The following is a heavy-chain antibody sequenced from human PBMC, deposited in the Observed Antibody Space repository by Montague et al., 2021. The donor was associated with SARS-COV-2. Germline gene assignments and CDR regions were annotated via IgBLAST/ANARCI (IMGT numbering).Heavy chain of an antibody. CDR1: GGSISSYY. CDR3: AHRREDATLITEWFDP. J-gene: IGHJ5*02. CDR2: IYHNGST. D-gene: IGHD3-16*01. V-gene: IGHV4-59*01. Sequence: SETLSLTCTVSGGSISSYYRTWIRQPPGKGLESIGYIYHNGSTKYNPSLKSRVTISVDTSENQFSLKLSSVSVVDTATYYCAHRREDATLITEWFDPWGQGTMVTASS.